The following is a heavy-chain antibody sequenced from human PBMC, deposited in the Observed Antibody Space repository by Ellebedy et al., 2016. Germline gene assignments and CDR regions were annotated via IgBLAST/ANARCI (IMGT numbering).Heavy chain of an antibody. CDR2: IIPIFGTA. CDR3: ARDRPHYYMDV. J-gene: IGHJ6*03. V-gene: IGHV1-69*13. Sequence: SVKVSCXASGYTFTSYGISWVRQAPGQGLEWMGGIIPIFGTANYAQKFQGRVTITADESTSTAYMELSSLRSEDTAVYYCARDRPHYYMDVWGKGTTVTVSS. CDR1: GYTFTSYG.